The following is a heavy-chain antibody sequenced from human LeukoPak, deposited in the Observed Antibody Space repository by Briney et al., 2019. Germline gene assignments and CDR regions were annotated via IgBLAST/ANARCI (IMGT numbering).Heavy chain of an antibody. CDR1: GFTFSYYW. CDR2: IKLDGSEQ. J-gene: IGHJ4*02. CDR3: AGPTKTDSGTKDIDY. Sequence: GGSLRLSCAASGFTFSYYWMYWVRQAPGKGLEWVASIKLDGSEQYYLGSVKGRFTISRDNARNSLYLQMNSLRAEDTAMYYCAGPTKTDSGTKDIDYWGQGTLVTVSS. V-gene: IGHV3-7*01. D-gene: IGHD3-10*01.